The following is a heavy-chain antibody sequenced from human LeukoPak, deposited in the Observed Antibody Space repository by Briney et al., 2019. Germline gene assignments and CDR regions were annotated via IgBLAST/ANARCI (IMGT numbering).Heavy chain of an antibody. CDR2: ISYDGSNK. D-gene: IGHD3-22*01. Sequence: GGSLRLSCAASGFTFSSYAMHWVRQAPGKGLEWVAVISYDGSNKYYADSVKGRFTISRDNSKNTLYLQMNSLRAEDTAVYYCARDINDSRGIDYWGQGTLVTVSS. CDR1: GFTFSSYA. V-gene: IGHV3-30-3*01. J-gene: IGHJ4*02. CDR3: ARDINDSRGIDY.